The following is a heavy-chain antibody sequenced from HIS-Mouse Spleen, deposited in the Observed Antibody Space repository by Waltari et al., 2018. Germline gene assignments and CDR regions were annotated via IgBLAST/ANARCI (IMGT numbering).Heavy chain of an antibody. D-gene: IGHD6-13*01. CDR1: GGSISSSSYY. J-gene: IGHJ2*01. Sequence: QLQLQESGPGLVKPSETLSLTCTVSGGSISSSSYYWGWIRQPPGKGLEWIGSISYSGGTYYNQALKSRVTISVDTSKNRFSLKLGSVTAADTAVYYCAREIPYSSSWYDWYFDLWGRGTLVTVSS. CDR3: AREIPYSSSWYDWYFDL. V-gene: IGHV4-39*07. CDR2: ISYSGGT.